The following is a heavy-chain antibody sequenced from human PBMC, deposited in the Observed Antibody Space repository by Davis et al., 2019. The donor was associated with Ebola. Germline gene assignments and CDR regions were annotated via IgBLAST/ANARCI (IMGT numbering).Heavy chain of an antibody. CDR3: ARDAR. Sequence: GSLSLSCAASGFTVSSNYICWVRQAPGKGLAWVSVTYSGGITYYADSVKCRSTISTDNSKSTLYLQMNSLRAEATAVYYSARDARWGQRTLVTVSS. CDR1: GFTVSSNY. V-gene: IGHV3-66*01. J-gene: IGHJ4*02. CDR2: TYSGGIT.